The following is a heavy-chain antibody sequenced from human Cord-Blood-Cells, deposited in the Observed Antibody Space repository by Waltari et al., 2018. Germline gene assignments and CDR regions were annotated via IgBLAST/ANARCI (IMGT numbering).Heavy chain of an antibody. Sequence: QVQLVQSGAEVKKHGASVKVSCKAAGYTFTGYYMHWVRQVPGHGLEWLGWINPNSGGTNYAQKYQGRVTMTEDTSIRTDYMERSRLRSDNTAVYYCAREPSYSGYDYVRGSYWGQGTLVTVSS. CDR3: AREPSYSGYDYVRGSY. D-gene: IGHD5-12*01. CDR1: GYTFTGYY. CDR2: INPNSGGT. J-gene: IGHJ4*02. V-gene: IGHV1-2*02.